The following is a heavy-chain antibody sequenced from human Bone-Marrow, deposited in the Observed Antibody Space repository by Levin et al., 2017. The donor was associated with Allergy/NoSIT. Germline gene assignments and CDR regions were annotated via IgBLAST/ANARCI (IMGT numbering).Heavy chain of an antibody. CDR3: ATDLQGYSSSSFREY. V-gene: IGHV3-21*01. CDR1: GFSFSAYT. D-gene: IGHD6-13*01. Sequence: KSGGSLRLSCAASGFSFSAYTMMWVRQAPGGGLEWVSSISVTSSYIYYADSMKGRFTISRDNAKNSLFLQMDSLRAEDTAVYYCATDLQGYSSSSFREYWGQGTLVTVSS. CDR2: ISVTSSYI. J-gene: IGHJ4*02.